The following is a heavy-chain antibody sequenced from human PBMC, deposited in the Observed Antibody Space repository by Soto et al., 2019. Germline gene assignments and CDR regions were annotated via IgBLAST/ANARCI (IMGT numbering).Heavy chain of an antibody. Sequence: GGSLRLSCAASGFTFSTYSVNSVRQAPGKGLEWVSSISSSSGYIYYADSVKGRFTISRDNAKNSLYLQMNSLRAEDTAVYYCARISLGYCTNGVCYTPFDHWGQGTLVTVSS. D-gene: IGHD2-8*01. J-gene: IGHJ4*02. CDR2: ISSSSGYI. CDR3: ARISLGYCTNGVCYTPFDH. CDR1: GFTFSTYS. V-gene: IGHV3-21*01.